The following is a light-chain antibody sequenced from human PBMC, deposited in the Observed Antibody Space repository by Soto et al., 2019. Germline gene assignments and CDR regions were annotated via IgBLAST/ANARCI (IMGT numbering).Light chain of an antibody. CDR2: EVS. V-gene: IGLV2-14*03. Sequence: QSALTQPASVSGSPGQSITISCTGTRSDVGAHDYVSWYQQHPDKAPKLMIYEVSNRPSGVSNRFSGSKSVNTATLTISGLQAEDEADYYCSSYTSSSTRVFGTGT. J-gene: IGLJ1*01. CDR3: SSYTSSSTRV. CDR1: RSDVGAHDY.